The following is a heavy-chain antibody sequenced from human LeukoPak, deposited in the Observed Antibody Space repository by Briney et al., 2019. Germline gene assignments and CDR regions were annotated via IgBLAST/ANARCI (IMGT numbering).Heavy chain of an antibody. D-gene: IGHD6-19*01. CDR3: ARDQTEQWLVFVGWFDP. Sequence: GGSLRLSCAASGFTFSSYAMHWVRQAPGKGLEWVAVISYDGSNKYYADSVKGRFTISRDNSKNTLYLQMNSLRAEDTAVYYCARDQTEQWLVFVGWFDPWGQGTLVTVSS. J-gene: IGHJ5*02. V-gene: IGHV3-30-3*01. CDR1: GFTFSSYA. CDR2: ISYDGSNK.